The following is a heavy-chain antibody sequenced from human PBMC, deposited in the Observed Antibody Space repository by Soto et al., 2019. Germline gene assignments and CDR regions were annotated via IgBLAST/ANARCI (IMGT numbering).Heavy chain of an antibody. CDR2: INPNSGAT. Sequence: ASVKVSCKASGYTFTDYYMHWVRQAPGQGLEWMGWINPNSGATNYAQKFQGRITMTRDTSITTAYMEMSRLRSDDTADTAIYYCARSLERADAFDIWGQGTMVTVSS. CDR3: ARSLERADAFDI. V-gene: IGHV1-2*02. J-gene: IGHJ3*02. CDR1: GYTFTDYY.